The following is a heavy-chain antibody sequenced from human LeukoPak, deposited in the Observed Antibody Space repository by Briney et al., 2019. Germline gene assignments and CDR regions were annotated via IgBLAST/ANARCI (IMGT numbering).Heavy chain of an antibody. V-gene: IGHV3-15*01. D-gene: IGHD2-8*01. J-gene: IGHJ4*02. CDR2: IKSRGNGGTT. CDR1: GFTFSDAW. Sequence: GGSLRLSCAASGFTFSDAWMSWVRQAPGKGLEWVARIKSRGNGGTTDYPAPVKGRFTISRDDSENTVHLQMNSLKIEDTAVYHCTADSPVSMAHSFDFWGQGILVTVSS. CDR3: TADSPVSMAHSFDF.